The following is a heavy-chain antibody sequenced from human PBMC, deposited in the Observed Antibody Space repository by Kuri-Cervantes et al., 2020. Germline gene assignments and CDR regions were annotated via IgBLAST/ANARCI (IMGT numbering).Heavy chain of an antibody. Sequence: GESLKISCAASGFTFSSYAMHWVRQAPGKGLEWVAHISYDGGNIYYADSVKGRFTISRDNSKDTLYLQMNSLRAEDTAVYYCARIEDWYFDLWGRGTLVTVSS. CDR1: GFTFSSYA. V-gene: IGHV3-30-3*01. CDR2: ISYDGGNI. CDR3: ARIEDWYFDL. J-gene: IGHJ2*01.